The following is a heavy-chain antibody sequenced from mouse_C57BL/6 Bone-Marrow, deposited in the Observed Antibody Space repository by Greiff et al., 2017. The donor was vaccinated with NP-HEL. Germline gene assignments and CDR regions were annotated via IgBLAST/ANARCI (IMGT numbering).Heavy chain of an antibody. CDR2: IDPENGDT. CDR3: TEGVPGFDY. Sequence: VQLQQSGAELVRPGASVKLSCTASGFNIKDDYMHWVKQRPEQGLEWIGWIDPENGDTEYASKFQGKAIITADTSSNTAYLQLSSLTSENTDVYYCTEGVPGFDYWGQGTTLTVTS. J-gene: IGHJ2*01. CDR1: GFNIKDDY. V-gene: IGHV14-4*01. D-gene: IGHD2-14*01.